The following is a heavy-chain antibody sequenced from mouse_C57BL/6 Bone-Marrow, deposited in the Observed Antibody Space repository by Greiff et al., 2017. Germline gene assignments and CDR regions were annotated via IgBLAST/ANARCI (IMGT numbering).Heavy chain of an antibody. Sequence: VQLQQPGAELVKPGASVKLSCKASGYTFTSYWMHWVKQRPGQGLEWIGMIHPNSGSTNYNEKFKSKATLTVDKSSSTAYMQLSSLTSEDSAVYCCAKRARWLRGFAYWGQGTLVTVSA. CDR3: AKRARWLRGFAY. CDR1: GYTFTSYW. V-gene: IGHV1-64*01. J-gene: IGHJ3*01. D-gene: IGHD2-2*01. CDR2: IHPNSGST.